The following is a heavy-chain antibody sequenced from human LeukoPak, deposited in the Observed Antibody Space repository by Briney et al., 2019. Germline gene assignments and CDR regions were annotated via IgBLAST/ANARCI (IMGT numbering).Heavy chain of an antibody. CDR3: ARCITIFGVVIDYYYMDV. V-gene: IGHV1-46*01. D-gene: IGHD3-3*01. Sequence: GASVKVSCKASGYTFTSYYMHWVRQAPGQGLEWMGIINPSGGSTSYAQKFQGRVTMTRDTSTSTVYMELSSLRSEDTAVYYCARCITIFGVVIDYYYMDVWGKGTTVTVSS. CDR2: INPSGGST. CDR1: GYTFTSYY. J-gene: IGHJ6*03.